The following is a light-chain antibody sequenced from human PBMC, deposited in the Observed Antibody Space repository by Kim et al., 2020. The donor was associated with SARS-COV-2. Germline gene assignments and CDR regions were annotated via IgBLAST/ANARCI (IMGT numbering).Light chain of an antibody. CDR3: QQYDNWPPT. CDR1: QSVSSR. Sequence: VSPGERATVSCRASQSVSSRLAWYQQRPGQALRLLIYGASTRATDIPARFSRRESGTEFTLTITGLQSEDFAVYYCQQYDNWPPTFGQGTKVDIK. J-gene: IGKJ1*01. CDR2: GAS. V-gene: IGKV3-15*01.